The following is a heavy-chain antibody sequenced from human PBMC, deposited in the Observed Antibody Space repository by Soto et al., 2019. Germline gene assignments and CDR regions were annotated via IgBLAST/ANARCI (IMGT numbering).Heavy chain of an antibody. J-gene: IGHJ6*03. CDR1: GFTFSDYY. V-gene: IGHV3-11*01. CDR2: ISSSGSTI. Sequence: GGSLRLSCAASGFTFSDYYMSWIRQAPGKGLEWVSYISSSGSTIYYADSVKGRFTISRDNAKNSLYLQMNSLRAEDTAVYYGARVDIVLMVYAIFSPRGYMDVWGKGTTVTVSS. CDR3: ARVDIVLMVYAIFSPRGYMDV. D-gene: IGHD2-8*01.